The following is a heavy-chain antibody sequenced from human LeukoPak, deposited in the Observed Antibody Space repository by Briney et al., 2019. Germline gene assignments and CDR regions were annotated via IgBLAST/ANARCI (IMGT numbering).Heavy chain of an antibody. Sequence: PSETLSLTCTVSGGSISSYYWSWNRQPPGKGLEWIGYIYYGGSTNYNPSLKSRVTISVDTSKNQFSLRLSSVTAADTAVYYCARALRQQLVTGWFDPWGQGTLVTVSS. CDR1: GGSISSYY. CDR2: IYYGGST. J-gene: IGHJ5*02. CDR3: ARALRQQLVTGWFDP. D-gene: IGHD6-13*01. V-gene: IGHV4-59*01.